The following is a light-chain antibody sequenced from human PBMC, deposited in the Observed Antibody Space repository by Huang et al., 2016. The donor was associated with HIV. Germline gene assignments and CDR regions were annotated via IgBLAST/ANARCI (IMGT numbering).Light chain of an antibody. CDR2: GAF. CDR3: QQYNKWPPYT. J-gene: IGKJ2*01. CDR1: QSVSNR. V-gene: IGKV3-15*01. Sequence: EIVMTQSPATLSVSPGERATLSCKASQSVSNRLAWFQQKTGQAPRLLIYGAFTRATGVPARFSGSGSGTEFTLTISSLQSEDFAVYYCQQYNKWPPYTFGQGTKLEIK.